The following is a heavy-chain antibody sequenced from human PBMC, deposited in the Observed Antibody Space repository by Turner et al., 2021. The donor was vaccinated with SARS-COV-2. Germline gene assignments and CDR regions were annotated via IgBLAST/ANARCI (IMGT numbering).Heavy chain of an antibody. CDR3: ARAWGSSWPSDAMDV. D-gene: IGHD6-13*01. J-gene: IGHJ6*02. CDR2: IYYSGST. CDR1: GGSISSYY. V-gene: IGHV4-59*01. Sequence: QVQLQESGPGLVKPSETLSLTCTVSGGSISSYYWSWIRQPPGKGLEWIGYIYYSGSTNYNSSLKSRVTLSVDTSKNQFSLKLSSVTAADTAVYYCARAWGSSWPSDAMDVWGQGTTVTVSS.